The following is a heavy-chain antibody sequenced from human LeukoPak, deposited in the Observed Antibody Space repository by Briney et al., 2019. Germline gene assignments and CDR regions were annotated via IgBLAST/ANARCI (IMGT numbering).Heavy chain of an antibody. CDR2: IYYSGST. V-gene: IGHV4-59*01. D-gene: IGHD5-18*01. Sequence: SETRSRTCTVSGGSISSYYWNWLRQPPGKGLEWIGYIYYSGSTNYNPSLKSRVTISVDTSKNQFSLKLSSVTAADPAVYYCAGVGYNLDYWGQGTLVTVPS. CDR3: AGVGYNLDY. CDR1: GGSISSYY. J-gene: IGHJ4*02.